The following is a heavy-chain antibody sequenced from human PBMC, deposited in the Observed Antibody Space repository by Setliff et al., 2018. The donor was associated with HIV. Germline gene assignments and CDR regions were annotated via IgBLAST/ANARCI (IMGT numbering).Heavy chain of an antibody. J-gene: IGHJ4*02. D-gene: IGHD6-13*01. CDR1: GYTFISFD. V-gene: IGHV1-8*01. Sequence: ASVKVSCKASGYTFISFDINWVRQATGQGPEWMGWMNPASGSTGYAQKFQGRVTMTRNASINTAYMELNSLTFDDTAMYYCARARYGVAAVGYWCQGTPVTVS. CDR3: ARARYGVAAVGY. CDR2: MNPASGST.